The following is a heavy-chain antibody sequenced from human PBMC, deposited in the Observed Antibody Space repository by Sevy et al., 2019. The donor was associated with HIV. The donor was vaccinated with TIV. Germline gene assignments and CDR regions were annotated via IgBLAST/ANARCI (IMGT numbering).Heavy chain of an antibody. V-gene: IGHV3-21*01. CDR2: ISSSSSYI. CDR3: AREGEYCSSTSCFYYYYYYGMDV. D-gene: IGHD2-2*01. J-gene: IGHJ6*02. CDR1: GFTFSSYS. Sequence: GGSLRLSCAASGFTFSSYSMNWVRQAPGKVLEWVSSISSSSSYIYYADSVKGRFTISRDNAKNSLYLQMNSLRAEDTAVYYCAREGEYCSSTSCFYYYYYYGMDVWGQGTTVTVSS.